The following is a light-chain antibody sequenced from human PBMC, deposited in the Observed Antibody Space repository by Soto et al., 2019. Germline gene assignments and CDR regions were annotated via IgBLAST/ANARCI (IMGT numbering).Light chain of an antibody. CDR3: QHYNNWPPLT. Sequence: IVMTHSPSTLSVSPLESATLSCMASQSVSNNLTLYQQKPGQPPRLLIYGSSTRATGVAARFSGSGSGTEITLTISSLQSEDFALYYCQHYNNWPPLTFGEGTKVDIK. CDR1: QSVSNN. CDR2: GSS. J-gene: IGKJ4*01. V-gene: IGKV3-15*01.